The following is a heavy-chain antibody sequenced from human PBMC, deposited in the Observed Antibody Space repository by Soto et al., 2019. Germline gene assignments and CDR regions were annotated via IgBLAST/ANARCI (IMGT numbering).Heavy chain of an antibody. D-gene: IGHD2-15*01. V-gene: IGHV1-8*01. J-gene: IGHJ4*02. Sequence: HVQLVQSGAEVKKPGASVKVSCKASGYTFTNSDINWVRQAPGQGLEWMGWMNPDSGHAAYAQKFQGRVTLTTSTSTPTVYMEMRSLGSEDTAVYYCARRPHCSGGICYYGLDNLGQGTLVAVSS. CDR2: MNPDSGHA. CDR1: GYTFTNSD. CDR3: ARRPHCSGGICYYGLDN.